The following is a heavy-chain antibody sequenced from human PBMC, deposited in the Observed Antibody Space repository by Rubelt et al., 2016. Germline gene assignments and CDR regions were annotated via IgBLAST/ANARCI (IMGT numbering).Heavy chain of an antibody. J-gene: IGHJ4*02. D-gene: IGHD3-10*01. V-gene: IGHV4-59*01. CDR3: ARAYDYGSGSYFPVDY. Sequence: QVQLQESGPGLVKPSETLSLTCTVSGDSISTYFWNWIRQPPGKGLEWLGHIHYTGSTNYNPSLQSRVTISTDTPKNQFSLRLSAVTAADTAVYYCARAYDYGSGSYFPVDYWGQGTLVTVSS. CDR2: IHYTGST. CDR1: GDSISTYF.